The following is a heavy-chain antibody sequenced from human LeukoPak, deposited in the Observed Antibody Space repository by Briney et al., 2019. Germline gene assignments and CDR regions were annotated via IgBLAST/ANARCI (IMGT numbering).Heavy chain of an antibody. CDR3: ATAHSGSYYFPFDY. V-gene: IGHV3-23*01. D-gene: IGHD1-26*01. CDR1: GFTFSSYA. J-gene: IGHJ4*02. CDR2: ISGRGDST. Sequence: GGSLRLSCAASGFTFSSYAMSWVRQAPGKGLEWVSAISGRGDSTYYADSVKGRFTISRDNSKNTLYLQMNSLRAEDTAVYYWATAHSGSYYFPFDYWGQGTLVTVSS.